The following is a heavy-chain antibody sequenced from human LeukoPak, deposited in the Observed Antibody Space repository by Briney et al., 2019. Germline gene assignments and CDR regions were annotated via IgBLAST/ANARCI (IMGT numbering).Heavy chain of an antibody. CDR2: IYYSGST. Sequence: SETLSLTCTVSGGSISSSRYYWGCIRQPPGKGLEWIGSIYYSGSTYYNPSLKTRVTTSVDTSKNQFSLKLSSVTAADTAVYYCARLRVEAQSYFDYWGQGILVIVSS. CDR3: ARLRVEAQSYFDY. V-gene: IGHV4-39*01. CDR1: GGSISSSRYY. D-gene: IGHD2-15*01. J-gene: IGHJ4*02.